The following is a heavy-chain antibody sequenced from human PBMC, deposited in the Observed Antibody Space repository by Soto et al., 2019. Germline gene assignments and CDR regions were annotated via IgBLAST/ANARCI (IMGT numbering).Heavy chain of an antibody. CDR3: ARPYRSIAARRDYYYYGMDV. CDR1: GGGFGSCA. Sequence: GASVAVCWAACGGGFGSCARRWVRQAPGQGLEWMGGIIPIFGTANYAQKFQGRVTITADESTSTAYMELSSLRSEDTAVYYCARPYRSIAARRDYYYYGMDVWGQGTTVTVSS. D-gene: IGHD6-6*01. V-gene: IGHV1-69*13. CDR2: IIPIFGTA. J-gene: IGHJ6*02.